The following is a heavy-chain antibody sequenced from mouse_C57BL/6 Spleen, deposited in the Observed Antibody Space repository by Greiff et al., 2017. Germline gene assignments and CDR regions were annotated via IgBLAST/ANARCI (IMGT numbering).Heavy chain of an antibody. D-gene: IGHD1-1*01. J-gene: IGHJ2*01. Sequence: VQLQQSGPELVKPGASVKISCKASGYSFTGYYMNWVKQSPEKSLEWIGEINPSTGGTTYNQKFKAKATLTVDKSSSTAYMQLKSLTSEDSAVYYCAKRDYYYGSSYNYWGQGTTLTVSS. V-gene: IGHV1-42*01. CDR2: INPSTGGT. CDR1: GYSFTGYY. CDR3: AKRDYYYGSSYNY.